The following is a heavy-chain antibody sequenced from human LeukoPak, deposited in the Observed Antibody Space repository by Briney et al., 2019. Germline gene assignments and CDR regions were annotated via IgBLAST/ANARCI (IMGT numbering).Heavy chain of an antibody. CDR1: GYSFILYG. V-gene: IGHV1-18*01. D-gene: IGHD6-13*01. CDR3: ARDVGITVADSFDP. CDR2: ISTSTGDT. J-gene: IGHJ5*02. Sequence: ASVKVSCKTSGYSFILYGISWVRQAPGQGPEWMGWISTSTGDTKYTQKFQGRVTLTTDTSTSTAYMELRSLRSDDTAVYYCARDVGITVADSFDPWGQGILVTVSS.